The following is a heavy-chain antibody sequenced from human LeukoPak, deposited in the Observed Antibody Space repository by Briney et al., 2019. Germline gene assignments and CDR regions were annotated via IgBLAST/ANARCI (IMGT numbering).Heavy chain of an antibody. CDR3: AREGHTYGSDF. CDR2: VSQSGNTI. D-gene: IGHD3-10*01. J-gene: IGHJ4*02. Sequence: GGSLRLSCAASGFTFSDYYMSWVRQAPGKGLEWISYVSQSGNTIYYTDSVKGRFTISRDNGKKSLYLQMNSLRAEDTGMYYCAREGHTYGSDFWGQGTLVTVSS. V-gene: IGHV3-11*01. CDR1: GFTFSDYY.